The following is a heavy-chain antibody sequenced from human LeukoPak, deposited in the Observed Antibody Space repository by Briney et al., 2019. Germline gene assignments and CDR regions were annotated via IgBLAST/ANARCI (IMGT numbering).Heavy chain of an antibody. J-gene: IGHJ4*02. Sequence: GASVMVSCKASGYTFTDYYMHWVRQAPGRGFEWMGWINPNDGDTNYAQKFQGRVTMTRDTSISTAHMEVSRLRSDDTAVYYCARANFLYCSSTTCLFDYWGQGTLVTVSS. CDR3: ARANFLYCSSTTCLFDY. D-gene: IGHD2-2*01. CDR1: GYTFTDYY. V-gene: IGHV1-2*02. CDR2: INPNDGDT.